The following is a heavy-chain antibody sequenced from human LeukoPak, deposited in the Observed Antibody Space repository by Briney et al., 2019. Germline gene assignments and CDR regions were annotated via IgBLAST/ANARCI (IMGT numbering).Heavy chain of an antibody. CDR3: APGVVGAAKFDP. CDR1: GFTFSSYA. V-gene: IGHV3-23*01. CDR2: ISGSGGST. Sequence: PGGSLRLSCAASGFTFSSYAMSWVRQAPGKGLEWVSVISGSGGSTYYADSVKVRFTISRDNSKNTLYLQMNSLRAEDTAVYYCAPGVVGAAKFDPWNQGTLVTVHS. J-gene: IGHJ5*02. D-gene: IGHD2-15*01.